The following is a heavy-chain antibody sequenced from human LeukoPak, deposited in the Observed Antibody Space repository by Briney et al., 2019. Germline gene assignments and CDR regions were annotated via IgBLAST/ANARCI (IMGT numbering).Heavy chain of an antibody. D-gene: IGHD3-10*01. CDR1: GFTFSSYA. CDR2: ISGDDGST. Sequence: PGGSLRLSCVASGFTFSSYAMTWVRQAPGKGLEWVSAISGDDGSTYYADSMKGRVTISRDNSQNTLYLQMNGLRAEDTAIYYCAKDRGKFGGLLAILDHWGQGTLVTVSS. J-gene: IGHJ4*02. V-gene: IGHV3-23*01. CDR3: AKDRGKFGGLLAILDH.